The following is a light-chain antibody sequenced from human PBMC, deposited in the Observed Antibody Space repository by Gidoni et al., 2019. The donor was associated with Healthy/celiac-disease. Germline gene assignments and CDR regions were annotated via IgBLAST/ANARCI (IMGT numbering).Light chain of an antibody. CDR3: QQSYSTPET. Sequence: DIQMTKSPSSLSASVGDRVTITCRASQSISSYLNWYQQKPGKAPKLLIYAASSLQSGVPSMFSGSGSGTDFTLTISSLQPEDFATYYCQQSYSTPETFGQXTKVEIK. J-gene: IGKJ1*01. CDR2: AAS. CDR1: QSISSY. V-gene: IGKV1-39*01.